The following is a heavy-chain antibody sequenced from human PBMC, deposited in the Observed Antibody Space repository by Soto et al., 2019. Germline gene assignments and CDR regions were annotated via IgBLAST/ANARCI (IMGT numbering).Heavy chain of an antibody. Sequence: VQLVESGGGLVKPGGSLRLSCAASGFTFSSYSMNWVRQAPGKGLEWVSSISSSSSYIYYADSVKGRFTISRDNAKNSLYLQMNSLRAEDTAVYYCAREDWNYAWFDPWGQGTLVTVSS. J-gene: IGHJ5*02. CDR2: ISSSSSYI. CDR3: AREDWNYAWFDP. V-gene: IGHV3-21*01. CDR1: GFTFSSYS. D-gene: IGHD1-7*01.